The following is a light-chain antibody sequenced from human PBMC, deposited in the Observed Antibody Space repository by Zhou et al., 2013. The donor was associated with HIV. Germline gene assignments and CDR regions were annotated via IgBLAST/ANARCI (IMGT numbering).Light chain of an antibody. CDR3: QQYNFYPLT. Sequence: DIQMTQSPSSLSASVGDRVTISCRASQSIDSYVNWYQQRPGKAPKLLIYSASSLQSGVPSRFSGSGYGTTFTLTISSLQSEDFATYYCQQYNFYPLTFGGGPRWRSN. V-gene: IGKV1-39*01. J-gene: IGKJ4*01. CDR2: SAS. CDR1: QSIDSY.